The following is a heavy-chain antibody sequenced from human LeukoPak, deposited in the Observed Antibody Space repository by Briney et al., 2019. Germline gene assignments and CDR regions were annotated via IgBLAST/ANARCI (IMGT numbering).Heavy chain of an antibody. CDR2: ISGTGGST. D-gene: IGHD6-19*01. Sequence: GGSLRLTCAASGFTFTTYTMAWVRQAPGKGLEWVSTISGTGGSTAYADSVKGRFTISRDNSKNTLYLQMNSLRAEDTAIYFCSKHPSTGFYYIDFWGQGTLVTVSS. J-gene: IGHJ4*02. CDR3: SKHPSTGFYYIDF. V-gene: IGHV3-23*01. CDR1: GFTFTTYT.